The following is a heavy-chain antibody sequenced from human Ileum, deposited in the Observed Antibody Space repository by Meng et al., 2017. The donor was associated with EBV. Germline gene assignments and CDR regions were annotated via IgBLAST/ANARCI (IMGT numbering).Heavy chain of an antibody. Sequence: QVQSVQSGAGVKTLGASVKVSCKASGYAFTSYILHWGRQAPGQRLEWMGWINVGVGYTKYSQKFQGRVTISSDTSATTGYMELSSLRSEDTAVYYCVRGPPVGVPGPGDYWGQGTLVTVSS. CDR2: INVGVGYT. CDR3: VRGPPVGVPGPGDY. V-gene: IGHV1-3*01. CDR1: GYAFTSYI. J-gene: IGHJ4*02. D-gene: IGHD2-21*01.